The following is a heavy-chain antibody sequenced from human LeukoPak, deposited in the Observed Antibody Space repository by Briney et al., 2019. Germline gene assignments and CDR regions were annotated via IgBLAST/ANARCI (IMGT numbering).Heavy chain of an antibody. D-gene: IGHD3-22*01. J-gene: IGHJ4*02. CDR1: GYTFTGYY. Sequence: ASVKVSCKASGYTFTGYYMHWVRQAPGQGLEWMGWINPNSGGTNYAQKFQGRVTMTRDTSISTAYMELSRLRSDDTAVYYCAREYSSGYSTYRTYGYWGQGTLVTVSS. CDR3: AREYSSGYSTYRTYGY. CDR2: INPNSGGT. V-gene: IGHV1-2*02.